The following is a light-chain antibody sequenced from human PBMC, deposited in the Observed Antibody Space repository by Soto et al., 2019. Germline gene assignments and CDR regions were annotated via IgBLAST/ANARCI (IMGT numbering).Light chain of an antibody. CDR2: EVS. CDR1: RSNVGAFNF. CDR3: SSYATTSARV. Sequence: QSDLTQPASVSGSPGQSITISCTGTRSNVGAFNFVSWYQQHAGKAPKLIIFEVSNRPSGVSNRFSGSKSGNTASLTISGLQAEDEADYYCSSYATTSARVFGTGTKVTVL. V-gene: IGLV2-14*01. J-gene: IGLJ1*01.